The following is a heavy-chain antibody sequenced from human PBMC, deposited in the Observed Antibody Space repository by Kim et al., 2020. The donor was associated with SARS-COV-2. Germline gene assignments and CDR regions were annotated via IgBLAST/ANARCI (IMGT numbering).Heavy chain of an antibody. D-gene: IGHD3-3*01. Sequence: SHKGRVTISVGTSKNQFSLKLSSVTAADTAVYYCARARVGIFGVVTHFDYWGQGTLVTVSS. J-gene: IGHJ4*02. CDR3: ARARVGIFGVVTHFDY. V-gene: IGHV4-59*01.